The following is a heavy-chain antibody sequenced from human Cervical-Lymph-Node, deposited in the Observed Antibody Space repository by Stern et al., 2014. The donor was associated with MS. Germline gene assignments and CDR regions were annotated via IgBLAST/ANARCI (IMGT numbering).Heavy chain of an antibody. CDR1: GHPLSELA. V-gene: IGHV1-24*01. D-gene: IGHD3-10*01. J-gene: IGHJ4*02. CDR2: FDPEDGET. Sequence: VQLVESGAEVKKPGASVTVSCNVAGHPLSELAMHWVRQLPTRGLEWMGRFDPEDGETAYAQQFQGRLSMAEDTSTGTAYMTLTGLGAEDAAVYYCATDRGVKWGQGTLVTVSS. CDR3: ATDRGVK.